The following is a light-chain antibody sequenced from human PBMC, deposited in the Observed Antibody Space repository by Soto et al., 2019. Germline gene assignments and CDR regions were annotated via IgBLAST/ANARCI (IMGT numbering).Light chain of an antibody. CDR2: STS. V-gene: IGKV1-39*01. CDR1: QSISTY. Sequence: DIQITQSPSSLSASVGDRVTIACRASQSISTYLNWYQQKRGEAPNLLIYSTSTLQSGVPSRFSGSGSGTGFTLTISSLRPEDFANYYCQQSYSTPQTFGRGTKVDIK. J-gene: IGKJ2*01. CDR3: QQSYSTPQT.